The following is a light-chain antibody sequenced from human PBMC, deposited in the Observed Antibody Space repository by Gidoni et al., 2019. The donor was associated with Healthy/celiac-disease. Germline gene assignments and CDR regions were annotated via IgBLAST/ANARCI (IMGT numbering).Light chain of an antibody. CDR1: QSILYSSNNKNY. CDR2: WAS. Sequence: DIVMTQSPDSLAVSLGERATINCKSSQSILYSSNNKNYLAWYPQQPGQPPKLLIYWASTRESGVPDRFSGSGSGTDFTLTISSLQAEDVAVYYCQQYYGTPITFGQXTRLEIK. J-gene: IGKJ5*01. V-gene: IGKV4-1*01. CDR3: QQYYGTPIT.